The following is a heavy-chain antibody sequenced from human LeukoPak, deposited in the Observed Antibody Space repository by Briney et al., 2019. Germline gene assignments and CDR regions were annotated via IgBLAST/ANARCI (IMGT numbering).Heavy chain of an antibody. CDR1: GFPFSSYA. J-gene: IGHJ4*02. Sequence: PGGSLRLSCSASGFPFSSYAKHWVRQAPGKGLEYVSAISSNGGSTYYADSVKGRFTISRDNSKNTLYLQMSSLRAEDTAVYYCVKDQGIAAALYYFDYWGQGTLVTVSS. V-gene: IGHV3-64D*09. CDR3: VKDQGIAAALYYFDY. D-gene: IGHD6-13*01. CDR2: ISSNGGST.